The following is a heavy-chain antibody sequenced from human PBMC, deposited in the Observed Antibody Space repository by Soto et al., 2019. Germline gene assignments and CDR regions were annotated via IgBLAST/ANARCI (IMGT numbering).Heavy chain of an antibody. Sequence: EVQVLVSGGGLVQPGWSLRLSCAASGFTFSKFAMSWVRHAPGKGLEWVSEISGSTGSTYYADSVKGRFTISRDNSKNTLHLQRNSLRAEDTAVYYCAKDTSSSPHYIDVWGKGTTVTVSS. J-gene: IGHJ6*03. CDR3: AKDTSSSPHYIDV. D-gene: IGHD2-2*01. V-gene: IGHV3-23*01. CDR2: ISGSTGST. CDR1: GFTFSKFA.